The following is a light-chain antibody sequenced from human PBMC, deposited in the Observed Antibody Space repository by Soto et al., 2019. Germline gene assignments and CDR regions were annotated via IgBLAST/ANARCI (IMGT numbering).Light chain of an antibody. Sequence: QSALTQPASVSGSPGQSITISCTGTSSDVGGYNYVSWYQHHPGKAPKLMIFDVSNRPSGVSNRFSGSKSGNTASLTISGLQPEDEADYYGSSYTTSNTRQIVFGTGTKVTV. CDR3: SSYTTSNTRQIV. CDR1: SSDVGGYNY. J-gene: IGLJ1*01. V-gene: IGLV2-14*03. CDR2: DVS.